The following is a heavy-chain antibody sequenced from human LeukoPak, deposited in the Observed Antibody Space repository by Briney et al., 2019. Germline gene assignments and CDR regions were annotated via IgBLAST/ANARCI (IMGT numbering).Heavy chain of an antibody. Sequence: SETLSLTCTVSGGSISSYYCSWIRQPPGKGLEWIGDINHSGSTNYNPSLKSRVTISVDTSKNQFSLTLSSVTAADTAVYYCASGMDGTASFFDSWGQGTLVTVSS. CDR3: ASGMDGTASFFDS. V-gene: IGHV4-59*08. J-gene: IGHJ4*02. CDR2: INHSGST. CDR1: GGSISSYY. D-gene: IGHD6-19*01.